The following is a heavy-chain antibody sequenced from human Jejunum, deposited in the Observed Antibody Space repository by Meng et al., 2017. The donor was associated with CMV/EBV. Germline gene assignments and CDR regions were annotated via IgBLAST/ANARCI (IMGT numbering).Heavy chain of an antibody. CDR3: AKSRSYYGSGSHSDY. CDR1: GFHFDDYS. V-gene: IGHV3-23*01. J-gene: IGHJ4*02. Sequence: GFHFDDYSLTCGRQASGKGLEGGSGIRGRCNSTYYAESVKGRFTISRDNSRNTLYLQMNSLRAEDTAVYYCAKSRSYYGSGSHSDYWGQGTLVTSPQ. D-gene: IGHD3-10*01. CDR2: IRGRCNST.